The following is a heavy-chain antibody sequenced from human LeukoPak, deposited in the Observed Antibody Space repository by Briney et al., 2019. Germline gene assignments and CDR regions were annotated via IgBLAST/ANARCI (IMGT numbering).Heavy chain of an antibody. V-gene: IGHV1-18*01. J-gene: IGHJ4*02. CDR1: GHTFTSYG. CDR2: ISAYNGNT. D-gene: IGHD3-10*01. Sequence: ASVKVSCKASGHTFTSYGISWARQAPGQGLEWMGWISAYNGNTNYAQKLQGRVTMTTDTSTSTAYMELRSLRSDDTAVYYCARALRMVRDLTPSGYWGQGTLVTVSS. CDR3: ARALRMVRDLTPSGY.